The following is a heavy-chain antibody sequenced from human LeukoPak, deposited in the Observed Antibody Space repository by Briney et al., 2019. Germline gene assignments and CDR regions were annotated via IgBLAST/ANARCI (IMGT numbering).Heavy chain of an antibody. D-gene: IGHD2-2*01. CDR1: GFTVSSNS. J-gene: IGHJ4*02. Sequence: PGGSLRLSCTVSGFTVSSNSMSWVRQAPGKGLEWVSFIYSDNTHYSDSVKGRFTISRDNSKNTLYLQMNSLRAEDTAVYYCAKESLRVLPAATFDYWGQGTLVTVSS. V-gene: IGHV3-53*01. CDR2: IYSDNT. CDR3: AKESLRVLPAATFDY.